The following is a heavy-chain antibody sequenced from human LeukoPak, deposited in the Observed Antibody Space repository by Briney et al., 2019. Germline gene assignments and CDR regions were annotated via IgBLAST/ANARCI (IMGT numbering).Heavy chain of an antibody. D-gene: IGHD5-24*01. J-gene: IGHJ3*02. CDR1: GGTFSSYA. Sequence: GASVKVSCKASGGTFSSYAISWVRQAPGQGLEWMGGIIPIFGTANYAQKFQGRVTITTDESTSTAYMELSSLRSEDTAVYYCASSRDGYNSLDIWGQGTKVTVSS. V-gene: IGHV1-69*05. CDR3: ASSRDGYNSLDI. CDR2: IIPIFGTA.